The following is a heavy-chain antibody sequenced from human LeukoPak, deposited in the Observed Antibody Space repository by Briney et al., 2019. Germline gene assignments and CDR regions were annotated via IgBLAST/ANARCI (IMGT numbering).Heavy chain of an antibody. J-gene: IGHJ4*02. CDR2: IKQDGSEK. Sequence: PGGSLRLSCAASGSTFSSYWMSWVRQAPGKGLEWVANIKQDGSEKYYVDSVKGRLTISRDNAKNSLYLQMNSLRAEDTAVYYCARSVYGAVAGTKDWGQGTLVTVSS. V-gene: IGHV3-7*01. CDR1: GSTFSSYW. D-gene: IGHD6-19*01. CDR3: ARSVYGAVAGTKD.